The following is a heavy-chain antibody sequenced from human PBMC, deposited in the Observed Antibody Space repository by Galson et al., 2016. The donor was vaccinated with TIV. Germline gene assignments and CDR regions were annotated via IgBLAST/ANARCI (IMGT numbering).Heavy chain of an antibody. CDR3: ARGSDPGATYSLDS. Sequence: SLRLSCAASGFTFSRHWMSWVRQAPGKGLEWVANIKQDGDYKYYVDSVKGRFTISRDNAKNSLYLQMNSLRAEDTAVYYCARGSDPGATYSLDSWGQGTLVTVSS. CDR1: GFTFSRHW. V-gene: IGHV3-7*01. J-gene: IGHJ1*01. CDR2: IKQDGDYK. D-gene: IGHD2-15*01.